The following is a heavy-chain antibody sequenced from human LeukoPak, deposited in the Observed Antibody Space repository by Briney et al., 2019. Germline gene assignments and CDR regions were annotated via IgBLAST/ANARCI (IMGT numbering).Heavy chain of an antibody. V-gene: IGHV4-59*01. D-gene: IGHD2-2*02. CDR3: AGDLYGNYFDY. CDR2: IYYSGST. CDR1: GGSISSYY. J-gene: IGHJ4*02. Sequence: PSETLSLTCTVSGGSISSYYWSWIRQPPGKGLEWIGYIYYSGSTNYNPSLKSRVTISVDTSKNQFSLKLSSVTAADTAVYYCAGDLYGNYFDYWGQGTLVTVSS.